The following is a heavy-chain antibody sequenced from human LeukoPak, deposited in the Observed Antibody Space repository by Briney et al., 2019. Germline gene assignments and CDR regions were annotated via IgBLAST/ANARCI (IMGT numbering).Heavy chain of an antibody. CDR3: ARAGGCSSTSCYTFDY. D-gene: IGHD2-2*02. CDR2: IYHSGST. Sequence: SETLSLTCTVSGYSISSGYYWGRIRQPPGKGLEWIGSIYHSGSTYYNPSLKSRVTISVDTSKNQFSLKLSSVTAADTAVYYCARAGGCSSTSCYTFDYWGQGTLVTVSS. CDR1: GYSISSGYY. J-gene: IGHJ4*02. V-gene: IGHV4-38-2*02.